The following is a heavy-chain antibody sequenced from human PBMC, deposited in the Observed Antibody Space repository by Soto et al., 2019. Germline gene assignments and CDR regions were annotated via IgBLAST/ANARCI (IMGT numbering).Heavy chain of an antibody. Sequence: QVQLQQWGAGLLKPSETLSLTCAVYGGSFSGYYWSWIRQPPGKGLEWIGEINHSGSTNYNPSLKSRVTISVDTSKNQFSLKLSSVTAADTAVYYCARVGRLDYYYYYYMDVLGKGTTVTVSS. CDR2: INHSGST. D-gene: IGHD3-10*01. V-gene: IGHV4-34*01. CDR1: GGSFSGYY. CDR3: ARVGRLDYYYYYYMDV. J-gene: IGHJ6*03.